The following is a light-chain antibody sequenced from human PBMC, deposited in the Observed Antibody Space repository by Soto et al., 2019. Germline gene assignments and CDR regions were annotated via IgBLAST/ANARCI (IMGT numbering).Light chain of an antibody. J-gene: IGLJ1*01. V-gene: IGLV2-14*03. Sequence: QSVLTQPASKSGSPGQSITISCTGTSSDVGGYNYVSWYQQRPGKAPKLIISDVSNRPSGVSDRFSASKSGNTASLTISELQTEDEADYYCISYTSSITYVFGTGTKVTVL. CDR1: SSDVGGYNY. CDR2: DVS. CDR3: ISYTSSITYV.